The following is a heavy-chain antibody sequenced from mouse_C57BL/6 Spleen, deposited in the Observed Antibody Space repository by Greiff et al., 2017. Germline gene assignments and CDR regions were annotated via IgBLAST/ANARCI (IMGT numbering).Heavy chain of an antibody. CDR1: GYTFTDYN. CDR3: ARGDILCSFYYAMDY. CDR2: INPNNGGT. V-gene: IGHV1-22*01. Sequence: EVQLQQSGPELVKPGASVKMSCKASGYTFTDYNMHWVKQSHGKSLEWIGYINPNNGGTSYNQKFKGKATLTVNKSSSTAYMELRSLTSQESAVYYCARGDILCSFYYAMDYWGQGTSVTVSS. D-gene: IGHD1-1*02. J-gene: IGHJ4*01.